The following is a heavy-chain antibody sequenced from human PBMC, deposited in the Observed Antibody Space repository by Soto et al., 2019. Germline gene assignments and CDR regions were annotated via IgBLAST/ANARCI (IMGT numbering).Heavy chain of an antibody. D-gene: IGHD3-10*01. CDR1: GGAISSGGYY. CDR2: IYYSGST. Sequence: QVQLQESGPGLVKPSQPLSLTCTVSGGAISSGGYYWSWIRQHPGKGLEWIGYIYYSGSTYYNPSLKSRVTISVDTSKNRFSLKLSAVAAADTAVYYCAKYGRGLLDYWGQGTLVTVSS. J-gene: IGHJ4*02. V-gene: IGHV4-31*03. CDR3: AKYGRGLLDY.